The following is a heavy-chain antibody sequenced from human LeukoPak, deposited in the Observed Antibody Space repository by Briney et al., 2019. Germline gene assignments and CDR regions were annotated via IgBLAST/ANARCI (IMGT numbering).Heavy chain of an antibody. CDR2: IWYDGSKQ. D-gene: IGHD2-21*02. J-gene: IGHJ4*02. Sequence: GGSLRLSCAASGFTFSKNGMHWVRQAPGKGLEWVALIWYDGSKQYYADSVKGRFTISRDSSTLFLQMNSLRAEDTAVYYCARFTGGDYYGRLDHWGQGTLVTVSS. CDR1: GFTFSKNG. CDR3: ARFTGGDYYGRLDH. V-gene: IGHV3-33*01.